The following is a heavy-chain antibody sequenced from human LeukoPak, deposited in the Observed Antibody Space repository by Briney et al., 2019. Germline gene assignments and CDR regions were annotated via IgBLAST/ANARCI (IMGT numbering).Heavy chain of an antibody. D-gene: IGHD6-25*01. Sequence: ASVKVSCKASGYTFTGYYMHWVRQAPGQGLQWMGWINPNSGGTNYAQKFRDRVTMTRDTSISTAYMELSRLRSDDTAVYYCARATMYSSGVDYWGQGTLVNVSS. CDR1: GYTFTGYY. V-gene: IGHV1-2*02. CDR3: ARATMYSSGVDY. J-gene: IGHJ4*02. CDR2: INPNSGGT.